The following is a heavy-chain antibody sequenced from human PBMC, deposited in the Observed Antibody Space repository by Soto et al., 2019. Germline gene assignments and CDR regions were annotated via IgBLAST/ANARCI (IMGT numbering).Heavy chain of an antibody. V-gene: IGHV4-31*03. D-gene: IGHD1-26*01. J-gene: IGHJ6*02. Sequence: QVQLQESGPGLVKPSQTLSLTCTVSGGSISSGGYYWSWIRQHPGKGLEWIGYIYYSGSTYYNPSLKSRVTLSVDTSKNQFSMKLSSVTAADTAVYYCARAPSGSYFYLGMDVWGQGTTVTVSS. CDR1: GGSISSGGYY. CDR2: IYYSGST. CDR3: ARAPSGSYFYLGMDV.